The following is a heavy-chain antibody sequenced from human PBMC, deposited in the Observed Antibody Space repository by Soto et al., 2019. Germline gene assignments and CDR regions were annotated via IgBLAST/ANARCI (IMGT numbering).Heavy chain of an antibody. CDR2: INSDGSST. CDR3: VRTSLVVAAATREDY. CDR1: GFTFSSYW. V-gene: IGHV3-74*01. J-gene: IGHJ4*02. Sequence: EVQLVESGGGLVQPGGSLRLSCAASGFTFSSYWMHWVRQAPGKGLVWVSRINSDGSSTSYADSVKGRFTISRDNAKNPLYLKMNSRGAEDTAVYYGVRTSLVVAAATREDYWGQGTLVTVSS. D-gene: IGHD2-15*01.